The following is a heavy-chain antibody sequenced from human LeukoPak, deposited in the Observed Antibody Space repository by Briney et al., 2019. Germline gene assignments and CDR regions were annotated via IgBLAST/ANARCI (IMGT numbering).Heavy chain of an antibody. Sequence: KPSETLSLTCTVSGGSISSYYWSWIRQPPGKGLEWIGYIYYSGSTNYNPSLKSRATISVDTSKNQFSLKLSSVTAADTAVYYCARGVWFGGNAFDIWGQGTMVTVSS. J-gene: IGHJ3*02. D-gene: IGHD3-10*01. CDR2: IYYSGST. CDR3: ARGVWFGGNAFDI. CDR1: GGSISSYY. V-gene: IGHV4-59*01.